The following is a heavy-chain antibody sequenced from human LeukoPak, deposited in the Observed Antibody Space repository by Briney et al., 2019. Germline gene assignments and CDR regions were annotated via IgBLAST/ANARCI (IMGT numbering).Heavy chain of an antibody. Sequence: GGSLRLSCAASGFTFSSYAMSWVRQAPGKGPEWVSAISGSGGSTYYADSVKGRFTISRDNSKNTLYLQMNSLRAEDTAVYYCAKRDHDYGDYVASDWGQGTLVTVSS. CDR1: GFTFSSYA. CDR3: AKRDHDYGDYVASD. D-gene: IGHD4-17*01. CDR2: ISGSGGST. J-gene: IGHJ4*02. V-gene: IGHV3-23*01.